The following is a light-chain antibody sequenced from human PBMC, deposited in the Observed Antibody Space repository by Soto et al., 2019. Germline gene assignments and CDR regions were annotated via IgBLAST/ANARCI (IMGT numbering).Light chain of an antibody. CDR2: GAS. Sequence: EIVLTQSPGTLSLSPGERATLSCRASQSVSINYLAWYQQKPGQAPRLLIYGASTRATGIPARFSGSGSGTEFTLTISSLQSADFALYYCQQYNNWPQTFGQGTKVDIK. V-gene: IGKV3-15*01. CDR1: QSVSIN. CDR3: QQYNNWPQT. J-gene: IGKJ1*01.